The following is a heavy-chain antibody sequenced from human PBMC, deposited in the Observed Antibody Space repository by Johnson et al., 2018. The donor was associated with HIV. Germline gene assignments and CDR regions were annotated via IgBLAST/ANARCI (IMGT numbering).Heavy chain of an antibody. J-gene: IGHJ3*02. V-gene: IGHV3-66*03. CDR1: GFSISYDY. Sequence: VQLVESGGGSIQPGGSLRLSCAASGFSISYDYMSWVRQAPGKGLEWVSSIYSGGNTYHADSVMGRFTISRDNSKNTLYLQMNSLRAEDTAVYYCARDLGPDGAFDIWGQGTMVTVSS. CDR3: ARDLGPDGAFDI. D-gene: IGHD5-24*01. CDR2: IYSGGNT.